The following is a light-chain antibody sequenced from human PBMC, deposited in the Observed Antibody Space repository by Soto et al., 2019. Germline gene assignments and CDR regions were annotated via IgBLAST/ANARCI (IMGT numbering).Light chain of an antibody. CDR3: SSYTTSNTRQIV. CDR1: NSDVGGYNY. CDR2: DVS. V-gene: IGLV2-14*01. J-gene: IGLJ1*01. Sequence: SALTHPASGTSAPGQSSSISCKGTNSDVGGYNYVSWYQQHPGKAPKFMIYDVSSRPSGVSDRFSGSKSGNSASLTISGLQAEDEADYYCSSYTTSNTRQIVFGTGTKVTVL.